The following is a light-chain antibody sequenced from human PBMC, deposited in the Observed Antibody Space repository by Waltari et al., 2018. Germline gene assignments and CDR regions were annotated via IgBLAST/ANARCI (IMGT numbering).Light chain of an antibody. CDR3: QQYNRGLT. CDR1: QSISSW. Sequence: DIQMTQSPSTLSASVGDRVTIPCRASQSISSWLAWYQQKPGKAPKLLIYKASSLESGVPSRFSGSGSGTEFTLTISSLQPDDFATYYCQQYNRGLTFGGGTKVEIK. V-gene: IGKV1-5*03. J-gene: IGKJ4*01. CDR2: KAS.